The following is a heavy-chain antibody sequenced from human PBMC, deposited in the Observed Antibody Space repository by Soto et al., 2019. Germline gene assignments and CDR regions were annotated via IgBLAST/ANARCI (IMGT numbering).Heavy chain of an antibody. J-gene: IGHJ4*02. D-gene: IGHD5-12*01. CDR1: GFTFSSYA. CDR3: ARTSGYAFDY. CDR2: ISSNGGST. Sequence: EVQLVESGGGLVQPGGSLRLSCAVSGFTFSSYAMHWVRQAPGKGLEYVSVISSNGGSTYYANSVKGRFTISRDNSKNTLYLQMGSLRAEDMAVYYCARTSGYAFDYWGQGTLVTVSS. V-gene: IGHV3-64*01.